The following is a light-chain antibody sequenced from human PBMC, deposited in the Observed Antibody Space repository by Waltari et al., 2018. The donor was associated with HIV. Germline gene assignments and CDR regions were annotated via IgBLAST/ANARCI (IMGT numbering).Light chain of an antibody. CDR2: TAS. CDR3: QQYYSSPRT. V-gene: IGKV1-39*01. CDR1: QSMSRF. Sequence: DIQMTQSPSSLSASVGDRVTITCRASQSMSRFLNWFQQKPGKAPNLLIHTASYLRSRVPSRFSGSGSGTDFTLTISNLQPEDFATYYCQQYYSSPRTFGQGTKVEI. J-gene: IGKJ1*01.